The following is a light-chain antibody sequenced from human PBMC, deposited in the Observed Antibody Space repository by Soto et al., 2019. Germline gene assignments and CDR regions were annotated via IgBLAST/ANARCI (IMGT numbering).Light chain of an antibody. J-gene: IGKJ1*01. CDR1: QSISSY. Sequence: DIQMTHSPSSLSASVGDRVTITCRASQSISSYLNWYQQNPGNAPKILIYAASSLQSGVPSRFSGSGSGTDFTLTISSLHPEDFATYYCQQSYSTPWTFVQGTKVEIK. V-gene: IGKV1-39*01. CDR3: QQSYSTPWT. CDR2: AAS.